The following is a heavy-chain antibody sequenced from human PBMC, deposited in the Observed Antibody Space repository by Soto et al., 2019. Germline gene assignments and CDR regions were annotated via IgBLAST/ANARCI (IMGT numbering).Heavy chain of an antibody. J-gene: IGHJ5*02. V-gene: IGHV1-69*13. CDR1: GGTFSSYA. CDR3: AAVVTYEYYYDSSGYRHNGNWFDP. Sequence: SLKVSCKASGGTFSSYAISWVRQAPGQGLEWMGGIIPIFGTANYAQKFQGRVTITGDVSTSTAYMELSSLRSEDTAVYYCAAVVTYEYYYDSSGYRHNGNWFDPWGQGTLVTVSS. D-gene: IGHD3-22*01. CDR2: IIPIFGTA.